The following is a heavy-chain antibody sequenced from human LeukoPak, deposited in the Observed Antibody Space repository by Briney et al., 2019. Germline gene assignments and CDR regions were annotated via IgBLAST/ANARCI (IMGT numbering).Heavy chain of an antibody. CDR3: ARGIGDYVWGSYRYTHFDY. CDR1: GYTFTGYY. Sequence: ASVKVSCKASGYTFTGYYMHWVRQAPGQGLEWMGWINPNSGGTNYAQKLQGRVTMTTDTSTSTAYMELRSLRSDDTAVYYCARGIGDYVWGSYRYTHFDYWGQGTLVTVSS. J-gene: IGHJ4*02. V-gene: IGHV1-2*02. D-gene: IGHD3-16*02. CDR2: INPNSGGT.